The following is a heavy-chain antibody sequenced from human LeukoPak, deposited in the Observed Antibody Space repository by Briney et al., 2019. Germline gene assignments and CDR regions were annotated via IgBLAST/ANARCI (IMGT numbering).Heavy chain of an antibody. CDR1: GGSISSSNW. V-gene: IGHV4-4*02. CDR3: ARDDGGPDYYGSGSYDY. CDR2: IYHSGST. J-gene: IGHJ4*02. D-gene: IGHD3-10*01. Sequence: SETLSLTCAVSGGSISSSNWWSWVRQPPGKGLEWIGEIYHSGSTNYNPSLKSRVTISVDTSKNQFSLKLSSVTAADTAVYYCARDDGGPDYYGSGSYDYWGQGTLVTVSS.